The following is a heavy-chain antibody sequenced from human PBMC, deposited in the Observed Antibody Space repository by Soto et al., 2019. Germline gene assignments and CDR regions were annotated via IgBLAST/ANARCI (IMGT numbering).Heavy chain of an antibody. V-gene: IGHV4-59*01. J-gene: IGHJ4*02. CDR1: GGSISSYY. Sequence: SETLSLTCTVSGGSISSYYWSWIRQPPGKGLEWIGYIYYSGSTNYNPSLKSRVTISVDTSKNQFSLKLSSVTAADTAVYYCAREGIAARRLYYFDYWGRGTLVTVS. CDR3: AREGIAARRLYYFDY. D-gene: IGHD6-6*01. CDR2: IYYSGST.